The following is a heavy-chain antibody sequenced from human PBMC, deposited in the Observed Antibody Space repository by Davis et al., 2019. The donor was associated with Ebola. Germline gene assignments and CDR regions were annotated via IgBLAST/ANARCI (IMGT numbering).Heavy chain of an antibody. Sequence: PSETLSLTCAVSGGAVSSGGYFWAWIRQPPGKGLAWVGYIYSSGDIHLSPSLKSRVSMFRDTSKNQFSVALTSVTAADTAVYYCARVGDFQGVYWGQGILVTVSS. D-gene: IGHD2-8*01. CDR2: IYSSGDI. CDR1: GGAVSSGGYF. V-gene: IGHV4-61*08. J-gene: IGHJ4*02. CDR3: ARVGDFQGVY.